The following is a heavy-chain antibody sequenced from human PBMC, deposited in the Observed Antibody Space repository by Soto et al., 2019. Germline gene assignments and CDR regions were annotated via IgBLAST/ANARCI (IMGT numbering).Heavy chain of an antibody. V-gene: IGHV1-2*04. J-gene: IGHJ6*02. D-gene: IGHD2-2*01. CDR2: INPNSGGT. Sequence: ASVKVSCKASGYTFTGYYMHWVRQAPGQGLEWMGWINPNSGGTNYAQKFQGWVTMARDTSISTAYMELSRLRSDDTAVYYCARDPGGPSRGYYYYGMDVWGQGTTVPVSS. CDR1: GYTFTGYY. CDR3: ARDPGGPSRGYYYYGMDV.